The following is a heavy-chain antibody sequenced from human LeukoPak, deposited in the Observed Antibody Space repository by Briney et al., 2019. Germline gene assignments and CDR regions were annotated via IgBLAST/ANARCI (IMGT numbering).Heavy chain of an antibody. CDR2: ISPTSTSI. D-gene: IGHD3-10*01. J-gene: IGHJ4*02. CDR1: GLTFSDYS. CDR3: VRFRRNSDRSYYYNYFDS. V-gene: IGHV3-21*01. Sequence: PGGSLRLSCVASGLTFSDYSINWVRRAPGKGLERVSSISPTSTSIYYADAVRGRFTISRDNAKSSLYLQMNSLRAEDTAVYYCVRFRRNSDRSYYYNYFDSWGQGILVTVSS.